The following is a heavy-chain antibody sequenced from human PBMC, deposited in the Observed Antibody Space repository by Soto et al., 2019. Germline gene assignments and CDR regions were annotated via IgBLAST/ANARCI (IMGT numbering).Heavy chain of an antibody. J-gene: IGHJ4*02. D-gene: IGHD1-26*01. CDR1: GFTFSGSA. CDR2: IRSKAMSYAT. Sequence: EVQLVESGGGLVQPGGSLKLSCAASGFTFSGSAIHWVRQASGKGLEWVGRIRSKAMSYATEYGAAVKGRFTISRDDSKKTAYLQMNSLNTEDTAVYYSTSHSGFYGSVYWGQGTLVTVSS. V-gene: IGHV3-73*02. CDR3: TSHSGFYGSVY.